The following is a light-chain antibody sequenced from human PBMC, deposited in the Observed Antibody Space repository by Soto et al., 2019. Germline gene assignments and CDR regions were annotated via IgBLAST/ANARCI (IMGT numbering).Light chain of an antibody. J-gene: IGLJ3*02. Sequence: QSALTQPVSVSGSPGQSITISCTGTSGDVGGYNYVSWFQQHPGRAPKLIIYEVSNRPSGVSNRFSGSKSGNTASLTISGLQAEDEADYYCSSYASTSTVVFGGGTKLTVL. CDR2: EVS. V-gene: IGLV2-14*01. CDR1: SGDVGGYNY. CDR3: SSYASTSTVV.